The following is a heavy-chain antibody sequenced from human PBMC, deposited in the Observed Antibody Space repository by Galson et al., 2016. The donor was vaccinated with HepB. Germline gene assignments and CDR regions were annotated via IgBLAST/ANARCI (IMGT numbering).Heavy chain of an antibody. Sequence: SLRLSCAASGFTFGDYAMYWVRQAPGKGLEWVSSLSKSGANTHYADSAKGRFTISRDNSKNTLSLQMDSLRAEDTAIYYCARKKTTDIRESFDYWGQGTLVTVSS. CDR3: ARKKTTDIRESFDY. D-gene: IGHD2/OR15-2a*01. J-gene: IGHJ4*02. V-gene: IGHV3-23*01. CDR2: LSKSGANT. CDR1: GFTFGDYA.